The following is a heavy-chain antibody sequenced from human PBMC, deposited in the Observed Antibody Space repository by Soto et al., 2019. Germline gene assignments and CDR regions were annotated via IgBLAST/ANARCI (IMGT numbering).Heavy chain of an antibody. Sequence: ASVKVSCKVSGYTLTELSMHWVRQAPGKGLEWMGGFDPEDGETIYAQKFQGRVTMTEDTSTDTAYMELSSLRSEDTAAYYCAADRSAGSYYYDSSGYYPNGYWGQGALVTVSS. CDR3: AADRSAGSYYYDSSGYYPNGY. V-gene: IGHV1-24*01. D-gene: IGHD3-22*01. J-gene: IGHJ4*02. CDR2: FDPEDGET. CDR1: GYTLTELS.